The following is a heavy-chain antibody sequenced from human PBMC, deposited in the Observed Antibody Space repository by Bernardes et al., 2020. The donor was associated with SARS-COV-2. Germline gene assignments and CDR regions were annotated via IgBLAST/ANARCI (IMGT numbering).Heavy chain of an antibody. J-gene: IGHJ6*02. V-gene: IGHV3-48*01. CDR3: ASYSSWYFNSYYGMDV. CDR1: GFTFSSYS. CDR2: ISSSSSTI. Sequence: GSLRLSCAASGFTFSSYSMHWVRQAPGKGLEWVSYISSSSSTIYYADSVKGRFTISRDNAKNSLYLQMNSLRAEDTAVYYCASYSSWYFNSYYGMDVWGQGTTVTVSS. D-gene: IGHD6-13*01.